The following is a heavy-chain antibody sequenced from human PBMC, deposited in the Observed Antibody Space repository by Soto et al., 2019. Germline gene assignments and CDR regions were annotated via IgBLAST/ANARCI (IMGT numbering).Heavy chain of an antibody. D-gene: IGHD3-10*01. J-gene: IGHJ5*02. V-gene: IGHV3-30*03. CDR1: GFTLSNFG. Sequence: GGSLRLSCAAFGFTLSNFGMHWVRQTPGKGLEWVAVISYDGSNKYYADSVKGRFTISRDNSKNTLYLQMNSLRAEDTAVYYCARDAGSITMVRGVSAYNWFDPWGQGTLVTVSS. CDR2: ISYDGSNK. CDR3: ARDAGSITMVRGVSAYNWFDP.